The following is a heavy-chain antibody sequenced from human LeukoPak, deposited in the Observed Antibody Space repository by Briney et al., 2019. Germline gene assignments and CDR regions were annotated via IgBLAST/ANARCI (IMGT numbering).Heavy chain of an antibody. CDR3: WASDYYDSSGYYYSFDY. Sequence: ASVKVSCKASGYTFTNYGISWVRQAPGQGLEWMGIINPSGGSTSYAQKFQGRVTMTRDTSTSTVYMELSSLRSEDTAVYYCWASDYYDSSGYYYSFDYWGQGTLVTVSS. J-gene: IGHJ4*02. CDR2: INPSGGST. CDR1: GYTFTNYG. V-gene: IGHV1-46*01. D-gene: IGHD3-22*01.